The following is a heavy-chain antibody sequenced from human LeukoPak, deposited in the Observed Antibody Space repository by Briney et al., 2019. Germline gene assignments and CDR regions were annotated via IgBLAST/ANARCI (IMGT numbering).Heavy chain of an antibody. CDR3: ARARWAHYGGNSEGKAFDI. CDR2: IYYSGST. J-gene: IGHJ3*02. CDR1: GGSISSGGYY. V-gene: IGHV4-31*03. D-gene: IGHD4-23*01. Sequence: SETLSLTCTVSGGSISSGGYYWSWIRQHPGKGLEWIGYIYYSGSTYYNPSLKSRVTISVDTSKNQFSLKLSSVTAADTAVYYCARARWAHYGGNSEGKAFDIWGQGTMVTVSS.